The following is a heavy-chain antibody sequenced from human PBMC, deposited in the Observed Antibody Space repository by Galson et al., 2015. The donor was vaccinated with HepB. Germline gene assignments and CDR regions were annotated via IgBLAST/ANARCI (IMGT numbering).Heavy chain of an antibody. J-gene: IGHJ4*02. Sequence: SLRLSCAASGFTFSSYGMYWVRQAPGKGLEWVAVVSNDVSSEYYADSVKGRFTISRDNAKNSLDPQMNSLGAEDTALYFCAKIITFMTDYYDSSGYYSHWGQGTLVTVSP. V-gene: IGHV3-30*18. CDR2: VSNDVSSE. CDR1: GFTFSSYG. D-gene: IGHD3-22*01. CDR3: AKIITFMTDYYDSSGYYSH.